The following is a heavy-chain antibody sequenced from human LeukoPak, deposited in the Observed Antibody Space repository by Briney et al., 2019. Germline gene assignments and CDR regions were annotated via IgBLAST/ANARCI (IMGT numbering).Heavy chain of an antibody. D-gene: IGHD1-26*01. V-gene: IGHV3-64*01. CDR1: EFTFSDYT. J-gene: IGHJ6*03. Sequence: GGSLRLSCAASEFTFSDYTMRWVRQAPGKRLEFVSAITSSGGNIHYANSVKGRLTISRDNSKNSLYLQMGGLRTEDMAVYHCARVKAGATISDFYYYYMDVWGKGTTVTVSS. CDR2: ITSSGGNI. CDR3: ARVKAGATISDFYYYYMDV.